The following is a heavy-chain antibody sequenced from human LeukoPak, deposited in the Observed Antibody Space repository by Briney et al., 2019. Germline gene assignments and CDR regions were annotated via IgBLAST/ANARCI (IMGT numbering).Heavy chain of an antibody. D-gene: IGHD5-24*01. Sequence: PSETLSLTCSVSGGSISSHYWSWIRQPPGKGLEWIGYLYYSGSTNYNPSLKGRVTISVHTSKEQFSLKLSSVTAADTAVYYCVRSNVRDGYNFGYWGQGTLVTVSS. CDR1: GGSISSHY. CDR3: VRSNVRDGYNFGY. CDR2: LYYSGST. J-gene: IGHJ4*02. V-gene: IGHV4-59*08.